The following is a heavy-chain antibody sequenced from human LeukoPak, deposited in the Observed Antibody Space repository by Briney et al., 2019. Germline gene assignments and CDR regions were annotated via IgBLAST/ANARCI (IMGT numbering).Heavy chain of an antibody. Sequence: GASVKVSCKASGYTFTSYGISWVRQAPGQGLEWMGWISAYNGNTNYAQKLQGRVTMTTDTSTSTAYMELRSLRSDDTAVYYCARRGVRYCSSTSCYVDYWGQGTLVTVSS. D-gene: IGHD2-2*01. V-gene: IGHV1-18*01. CDR2: ISAYNGNT. J-gene: IGHJ4*02. CDR1: GYTFTSYG. CDR3: ARRGVRYCSSTSCYVDY.